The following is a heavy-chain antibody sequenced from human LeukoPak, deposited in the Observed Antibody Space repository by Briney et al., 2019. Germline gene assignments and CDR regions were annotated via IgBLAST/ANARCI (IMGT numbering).Heavy chain of an antibody. Sequence: GSSVKVSCKASGGTFSSYAISWVRQAPGQGLEWMGIINPSGGSTSYAQKFQGRVTMTRDTSTSTVYMELSSLRSEDTAVYYCARVGPTSPIKDGYFDLWGRGTLVTVSS. V-gene: IGHV1-46*01. D-gene: IGHD2-15*01. J-gene: IGHJ2*01. CDR3: ARVGPTSPIKDGYFDL. CDR1: GGTFSSYA. CDR2: INPSGGST.